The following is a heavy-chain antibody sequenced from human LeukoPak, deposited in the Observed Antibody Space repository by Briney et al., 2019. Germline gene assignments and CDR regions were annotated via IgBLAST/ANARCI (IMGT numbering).Heavy chain of an antibody. CDR2: IIPIFGTA. D-gene: IGHD3-22*01. CDR1: GYTFTSYY. Sequence: GASVKVSCKASGYTFTSYYMHWVRQAPGQGLEWMGGIIPIFGTANYAQKFQGRVTITADESTSTAYMELSSLRSEDTAVYYCARGLEYSSGYYFDYWGQGTLVTVSS. V-gene: IGHV1-69*13. CDR3: ARGLEYSSGYYFDY. J-gene: IGHJ4*02.